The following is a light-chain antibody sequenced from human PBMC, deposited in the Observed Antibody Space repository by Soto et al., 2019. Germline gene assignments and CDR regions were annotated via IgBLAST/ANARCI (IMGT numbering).Light chain of an antibody. CDR2: DVS. V-gene: IGLV2-11*01. J-gene: IGLJ2*01. CDR1: SSDVGGYNY. CDR3: CSYAGSYTVV. Sequence: QSVLTQPRSVSGCPGQSVTISCTGTSSDVGGYNYVSWFQQHPGKAPKLLIYDVSKRPSGVPDRFSGSKSGNTASLTISGLQAEDEADYSCCSYAGSYTVVFGGGTKLTVL.